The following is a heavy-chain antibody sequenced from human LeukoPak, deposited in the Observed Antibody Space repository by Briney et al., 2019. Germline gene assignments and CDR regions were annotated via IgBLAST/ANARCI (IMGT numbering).Heavy chain of an antibody. V-gene: IGHV4-31*03. CDR3: ARVSVEDIVVVPAAIWFDP. Sequence: PSEPLSLPCPVSGCSIIRGGYYWSWIRQHPGKGLEWIGYTYYSGSNYYNPSLKSRVTISVDTSKNQFSLKLSSVTAADKAVYYCARVSVEDIVVVPAAIWFDPWGQGTLVTVSS. J-gene: IGHJ5*02. CDR2: TYYSGSN. CDR1: GCSIIRGGYY. D-gene: IGHD2-2*01.